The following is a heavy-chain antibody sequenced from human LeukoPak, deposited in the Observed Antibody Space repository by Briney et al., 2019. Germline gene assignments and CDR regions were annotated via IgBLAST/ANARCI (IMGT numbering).Heavy chain of an antibody. D-gene: IGHD6-13*01. CDR1: GFTFSSYA. CDR2: ISSNGGST. CDR3: VRSGIAAAGTAFRFDY. J-gene: IGHJ4*02. Sequence: GGSLRLSCSASGFTFSSYAMHWVRQAPGKGLEYVSAISSNGGSTYYADSVKGRFTISRDNSKNTLYLRMSSLRAEDTAVYYCVRSGIAAAGTAFRFDYWGQGTLVTVSS. V-gene: IGHV3-64D*06.